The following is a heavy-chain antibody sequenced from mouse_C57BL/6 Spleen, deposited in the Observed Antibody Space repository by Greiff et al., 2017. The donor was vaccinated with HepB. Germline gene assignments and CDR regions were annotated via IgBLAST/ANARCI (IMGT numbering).Heavy chain of an antibody. D-gene: IGHD1-1*01. CDR2: INPNNGGT. CDR3: ANLEYYGRG. J-gene: IGHJ2*01. V-gene: IGHV1-26*01. Sequence: VQLQQSGPELVKPGASVKISCKASGYTFTDYYMNWVKQSHGKSLEWIGDINPNNGGTSYNQKFKGKATLTVDKSSSTAYMELRSLTSEDAAVYYCANLEYYGRGWGQGTTVTVSS. CDR1: GYTFTDYY.